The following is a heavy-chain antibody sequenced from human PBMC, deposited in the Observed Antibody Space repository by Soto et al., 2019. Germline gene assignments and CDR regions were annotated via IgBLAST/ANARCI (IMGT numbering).Heavy chain of an antibody. J-gene: IGHJ4*02. CDR3: ARDPFYPIGY. Sequence: GGSLRLSCAASGFTFSSYWTSWVRQAPGKGLEWVANIKQDGSEKYYVDSVKGRFTISRDNAKNSLYLQMNSLRAEDTAVYYCARDPFYPIGYWGQGTLVTVSS. CDR2: IKQDGSEK. CDR1: GFTFSSYW. V-gene: IGHV3-7*01. D-gene: IGHD3-16*02.